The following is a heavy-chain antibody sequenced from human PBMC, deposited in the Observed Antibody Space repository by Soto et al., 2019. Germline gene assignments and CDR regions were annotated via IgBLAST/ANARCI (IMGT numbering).Heavy chain of an antibody. V-gene: IGHV3-23*01. Sequence: EVQLLESGGGLVQPGGSLRLSCAASGFTFGNYGMNGVRQAPGKGLEWVSGISGGGGSTYYADSVKGRFTISRDPSKNTVFLEMNRLRAEDTAVYYCAKGFIVVVTVLRPDDAFDVWGQGTLVTVSS. CDR2: ISGGGGST. CDR1: GFTFGNYG. CDR3: AKGFIVVVTVLRPDDAFDV. D-gene: IGHD2-21*02. J-gene: IGHJ3*01.